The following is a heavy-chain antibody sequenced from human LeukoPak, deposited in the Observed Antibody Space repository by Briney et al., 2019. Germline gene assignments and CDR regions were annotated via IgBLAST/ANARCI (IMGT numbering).Heavy chain of an antibody. V-gene: IGHV4-34*01. CDR1: GGSFSGYY. CDR2: INHSGST. J-gene: IGHJ4*02. Sequence: SETPSLTCAVYGGSFSGYYWSWIRQPPGKGLEWIGEINHSGSTNYNPSLKSRVTISVDTSKNQFSLKLSSVTAADTAVYYCARARRSRYIDYWGQGTLVTVSS. CDR3: ARARRSRYIDY. D-gene: IGHD2-2*02.